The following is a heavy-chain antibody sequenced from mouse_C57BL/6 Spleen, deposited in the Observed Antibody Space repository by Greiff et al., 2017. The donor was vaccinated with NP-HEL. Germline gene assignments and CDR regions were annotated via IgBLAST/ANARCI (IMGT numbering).Heavy chain of an antibody. J-gene: IGHJ4*01. V-gene: IGHV1-64*01. CDR2: IHPNSGST. CDR3: AIDDGYYDAMDD. D-gene: IGHD2-3*01. Sequence: QVQLQQPGADLVKPGASVKLSCKASGYTFTSSWMPWVKQRPGQGLEWIGMIHPNSGSTNYNEKFKSKANLTVDKSSSTAYMQLSSLTSEDSAVYYCAIDDGYYDAMDDWGQGTSVTVSS. CDR1: GYTFTSSW.